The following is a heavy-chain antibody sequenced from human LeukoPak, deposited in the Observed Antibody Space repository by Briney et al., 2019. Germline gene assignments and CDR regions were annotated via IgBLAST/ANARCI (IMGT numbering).Heavy chain of an antibody. CDR2: ISAYNGNT. CDR3: AKDIHHDYGGNPLDY. D-gene: IGHD4-23*01. J-gene: IGHJ4*02. CDR1: GYTFTSYG. V-gene: IGHV1-18*01. Sequence: ASVKVSCKASGYTFTSYGISWVRQAPGQGLEWMGWISAYNGNTNYAQKLQGRVTMTTDTSTSTAYMELRSLRSDDTALYYCAKDIHHDYGGNPLDYWGQGTLVTVSS.